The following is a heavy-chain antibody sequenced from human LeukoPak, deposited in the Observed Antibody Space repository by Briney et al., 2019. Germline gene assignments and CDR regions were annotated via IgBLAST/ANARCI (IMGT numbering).Heavy chain of an antibody. Sequence: PGGSLRLSCVASGFSFNDHGMHWVRQAPGKGLEWVAFMRYDGSQILYTDSVKGRFIISRDNTKSTLHLQIDRLRVDDTAVYYCAKRLWFVDLLGGPFDYWGQGTLVAVSP. V-gene: IGHV3-30*02. D-gene: IGHD3-10*01. CDR2: MRYDGSQI. CDR3: AKRLWFVDLLGGPFDY. CDR1: GFSFNDHG. J-gene: IGHJ4*02.